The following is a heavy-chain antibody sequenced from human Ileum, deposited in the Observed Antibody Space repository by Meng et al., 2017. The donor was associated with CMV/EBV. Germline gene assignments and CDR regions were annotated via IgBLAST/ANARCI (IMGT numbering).Heavy chain of an antibody. CDR2: ISWNSGSI. Sequence: GGSLRLSCAASGFTFNDYAMHWVRQAPGKGLEWVSDISWNSGSIGYADSVRGRFTISRDNTKNSLYLQMNSLRAEDTALYYCTKDRTAIKHFDYWGQGTLVTVSS. J-gene: IGHJ4*02. D-gene: IGHD2-21*02. CDR3: TKDRTAIKHFDY. CDR1: GFTFNDYA. V-gene: IGHV3-9*01.